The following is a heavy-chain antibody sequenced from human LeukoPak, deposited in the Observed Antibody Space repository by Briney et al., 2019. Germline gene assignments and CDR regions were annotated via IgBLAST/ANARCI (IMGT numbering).Heavy chain of an antibody. CDR1: GYTFTGYY. CDR2: INPNSGGT. CDR3: ARGPIGSGESEGNYFDY. J-gene: IGHJ4*02. V-gene: IGHV1-2*02. Sequence: ASVKVSCKASGYTFTGYYIHWVRQAPGQGLEWMGWINPNSGGTNYAQKFQGRVTMTRDTSISTAYMELSRLRSDDTAVYYCARGPIGSGESEGNYFDYWGQGTLVTVSS. D-gene: IGHD3-10*01.